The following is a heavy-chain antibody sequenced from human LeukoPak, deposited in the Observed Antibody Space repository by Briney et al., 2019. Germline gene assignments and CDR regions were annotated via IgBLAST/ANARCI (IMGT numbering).Heavy chain of an antibody. J-gene: IGHJ4*02. D-gene: IGHD3-16*01. CDR1: GGSISSSSYY. V-gene: IGHV4-61*05. Sequence: PSETLSLTCTVSGGSISSSSYYWGWIRQPPGKGLDWIGDISCSGSTNYNPSLKSRVTISVDTSKNQFSLKLSSVTAADTAIYYCARLGGGNDFWGQGTLVTVSS. CDR2: ISCSGST. CDR3: ARLGGGNDF.